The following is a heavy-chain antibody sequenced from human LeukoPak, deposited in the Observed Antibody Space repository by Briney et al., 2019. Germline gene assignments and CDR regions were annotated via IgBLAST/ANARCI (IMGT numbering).Heavy chain of an antibody. CDR3: ANQLVIMYALDY. CDR1: GFTFSSYA. CDR2: ISGSGGST. D-gene: IGHD3-9*01. Sequence: GGSLRLSCAASGFTFSSYAMSWVRQAPGKGLEWVSAISGSGGSTYYADSVKGRFTISRDNSKNTLYLQMNSLRAEDTAVYYCANQLVIMYALDYWGQGTLVTVSP. J-gene: IGHJ4*02. V-gene: IGHV3-23*01.